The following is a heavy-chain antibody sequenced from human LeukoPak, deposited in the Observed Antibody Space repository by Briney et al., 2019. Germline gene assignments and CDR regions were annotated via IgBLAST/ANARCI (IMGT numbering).Heavy chain of an antibody. V-gene: IGHV4-30-4*08. CDR1: GGSISSGDYY. J-gene: IGHJ4*02. Sequence: EPSQTLSLTCTVSGGSISSGDYYWSWIRQPPGRGLEWIVYIYYSGSTYYNPSLKSRVTISVDTSKNQFSLKLSSVTAADTAVYYCARGPSGEFGGFSYFDYWGQGTLVTVSS. CDR2: IYYSGST. CDR3: ARGPSGEFGGFSYFDY. D-gene: IGHD3-10*01.